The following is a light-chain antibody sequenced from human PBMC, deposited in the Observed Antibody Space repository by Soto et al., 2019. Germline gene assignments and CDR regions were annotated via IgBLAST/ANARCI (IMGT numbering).Light chain of an antibody. J-gene: IGKJ4*01. V-gene: IGKV1-5*03. CDR3: QQYEIYPLT. CDR2: EAS. CDR1: QKINTW. Sequence: IQMTQSPSTLSASVGDRVTITCRASQKINTWVAWYQQRPGKAPKLLIYEASSLEPGVPSRFGGSGSGTDFTLTISSLRPDDFATYYCQQYEIYPLTFGGGTQVA.